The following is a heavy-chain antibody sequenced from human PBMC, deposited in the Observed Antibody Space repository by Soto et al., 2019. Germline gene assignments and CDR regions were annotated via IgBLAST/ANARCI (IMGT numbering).Heavy chain of an antibody. CDR2: ISSSSSTI. Sequence: PGGSLRLSCAASGFIFSTYSMNWVRQGPGKGLEWVSYISSSSSTIFYTDSVKGRFTISRDNAKNSLYLQMNSLRAEDTAVYYCARDLGSSWYPEYFQHWGQGTLVTVSS. J-gene: IGHJ1*01. CDR3: ARDLGSSWYPEYFQH. V-gene: IGHV3-48*01. D-gene: IGHD6-13*01. CDR1: GFIFSTYS.